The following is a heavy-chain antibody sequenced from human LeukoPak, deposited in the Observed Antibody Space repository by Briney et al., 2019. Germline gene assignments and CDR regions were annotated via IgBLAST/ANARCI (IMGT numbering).Heavy chain of an antibody. Sequence: ASVKVSCKASGYTFTGYYMPWVRQAPGQGLEWMGRINPNRGGTNYAQKFQGRVTMTRDTSISTAYMELSRLRSDDTAVYYCARDLGITGSKSFDYWGQGTLVTVSS. CDR3: ARDLGITGSKSFDY. CDR2: INPNRGGT. J-gene: IGHJ4*02. CDR1: GYTFTGYY. V-gene: IGHV1-2*06. D-gene: IGHD1/OR15-1a*01.